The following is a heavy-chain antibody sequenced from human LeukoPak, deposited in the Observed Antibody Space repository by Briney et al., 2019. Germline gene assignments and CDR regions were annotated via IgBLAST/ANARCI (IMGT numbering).Heavy chain of an antibody. D-gene: IGHD4-17*01. CDR1: GYTFTGYY. CDR3: ARSPKTLDHGETKGYFDY. V-gene: IGHV1-2*02. Sequence: GASVKVSCKASGYTFTGYYMHWVRQAPGQGLEWMGWINPNSGGTNYAQKFQGRVTMTRDTSISTAYMELSRLRSDDTAVYFCARSPKTLDHGETKGYFDYWGQGTLVTVSS. J-gene: IGHJ4*02. CDR2: INPNSGGT.